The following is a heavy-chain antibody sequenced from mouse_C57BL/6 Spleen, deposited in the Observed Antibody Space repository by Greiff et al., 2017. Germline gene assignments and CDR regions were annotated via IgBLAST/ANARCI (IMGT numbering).Heavy chain of an antibody. CDR3: ARSGLYYDYPFDY. D-gene: IGHD2-4*01. CDR2: ITPSSGYT. CDR1: GYTFTSYW. V-gene: IGHV1-7*01. J-gene: IGHJ2*01. Sequence: QVQLQQSGAELAKPGASVKLSCKASGYTFTSYWMHWVKQRPGQGLAWIGYITPSSGYTKYNQKFKDKATLTADKSSSTAYMQLSSLTYEDSAVYYCARSGLYYDYPFDYWGQGTTLTVSS.